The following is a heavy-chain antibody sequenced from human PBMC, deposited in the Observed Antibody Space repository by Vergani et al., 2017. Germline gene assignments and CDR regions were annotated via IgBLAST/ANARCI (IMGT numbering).Heavy chain of an antibody. D-gene: IGHD3-10*01. CDR1: GFTFSSYG. J-gene: IGHJ4*02. CDR3: ARDGPSKDYYGSHYYFDY. Sequence: QVQLVESGGGVVQPGRSLRLSCAASGFTFSSYGMHWVRQAPGKGLEWVAVIWYDGSNKYYADSVKGRFTISRDNSKNTLYLQMNSLRAEDTAVYYCARDGPSKDYYGSHYYFDYWGQGTLVTVSS. V-gene: IGHV3-33*01. CDR2: IWYDGSNK.